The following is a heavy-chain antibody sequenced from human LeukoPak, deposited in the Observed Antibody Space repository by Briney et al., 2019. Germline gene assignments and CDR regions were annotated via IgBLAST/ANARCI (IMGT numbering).Heavy chain of an antibody. Sequence: SETLSLTCAVYGGSFSGYYWSWIRQPPGKGLEWIGEINHSGSTNYNPSLKSRVTISVDTSKNQFSLKLSSVTAADTAVYYCAKIPQVATCTVPNFDFWGQGTLVTVSS. J-gene: IGHJ4*02. CDR1: GGSFSGYY. CDR3: AKIPQVATCTVPNFDF. V-gene: IGHV4-34*01. CDR2: INHSGST. D-gene: IGHD2-8*01.